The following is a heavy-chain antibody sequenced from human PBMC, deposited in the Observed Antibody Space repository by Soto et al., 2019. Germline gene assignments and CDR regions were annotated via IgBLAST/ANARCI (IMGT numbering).Heavy chain of an antibody. V-gene: IGHV4-39*01. Sequence: QLQLQESGPGLVKPSETLSLTCTVSGGSVSSRNYYWGWIRQSPGKGLEWIGSIYYSGSTYYNPSLESRVTISVDKSKNKFALKVISVTAADTAVYYCARLEGLATISYYFDCWGQGTLVTVSS. CDR1: GGSVSSRNYY. J-gene: IGHJ4*02. D-gene: IGHD3-9*01. CDR2: IYYSGST. CDR3: ARLEGLATISYYFDC.